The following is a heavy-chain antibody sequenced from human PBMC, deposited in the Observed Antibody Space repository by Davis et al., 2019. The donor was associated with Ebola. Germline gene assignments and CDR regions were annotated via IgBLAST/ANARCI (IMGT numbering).Heavy chain of an antibody. Sequence: GESLKISCAASGFTFSSYGMHWVRQAPGKGLKWVAVIWYDGSNKYYADSVKGRFTISRDNSKNTLYLQMNSLRAEDTAVYYCAKGDYYDFWSGYPLTYNWFDPWGQGTLVTVSS. CDR2: IWYDGSNK. CDR1: GFTFSSYG. V-gene: IGHV3-33*06. CDR3: AKGDYYDFWSGYPLTYNWFDP. J-gene: IGHJ5*02. D-gene: IGHD3-3*01.